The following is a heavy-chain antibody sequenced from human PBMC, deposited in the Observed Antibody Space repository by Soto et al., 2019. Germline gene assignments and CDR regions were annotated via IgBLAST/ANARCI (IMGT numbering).Heavy chain of an antibody. V-gene: IGHV3-30-3*01. J-gene: IGHJ4*02. CDR1: GFTFSSYA. CDR2: ISYDGSNK. Sequence: QVQLVESGGGVVQPGRSLRLSCAASGFTFSSYAMHWVRQAPGKGLEWVAVISYDGSNKYYADSVKGRFTISRDNSKNTLYLQMNSLRAEDTAVYYCARDPRVQDGYNFRFDYWGQGTLVTVSS. D-gene: IGHD5-12*01. CDR3: ARDPRVQDGYNFRFDY.